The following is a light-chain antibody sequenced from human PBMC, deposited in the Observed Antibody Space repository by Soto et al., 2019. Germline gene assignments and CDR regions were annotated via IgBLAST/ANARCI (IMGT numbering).Light chain of an antibody. CDR1: SSDVGAYNY. CDR3: CSYTTSSTYV. Sequence: QSALTQPPSASGSPGQTVAISCTGTSSDVGAYNYVSWYQQHPGKALKLMIYDVIQRPSGVPARFSGSKSGNTASLTVSGLQPEDEADYYCCSYTTSSTYVFGTGTKLTVL. V-gene: IGLV2-8*01. CDR2: DVI. J-gene: IGLJ1*01.